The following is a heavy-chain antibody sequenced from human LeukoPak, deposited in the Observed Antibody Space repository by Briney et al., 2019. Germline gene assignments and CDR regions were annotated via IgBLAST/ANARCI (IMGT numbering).Heavy chain of an antibody. CDR3: AKEKDSSGYYYGVDY. CDR1: GFTFDDYA. D-gene: IGHD3-22*01. V-gene: IGHV3-43*02. J-gene: IGHJ4*02. Sequence: PGESLSPSCAASGFTFDDYAMHWVRQAPGKGMEWVSLISGDGGHTYHADSVTGRLTISRDNSTCSLYLQMSSLGTEDTALYYCAKEKDSSGYYYGVDYWGQGTLVTVSS. CDR2: ISGDGGHT.